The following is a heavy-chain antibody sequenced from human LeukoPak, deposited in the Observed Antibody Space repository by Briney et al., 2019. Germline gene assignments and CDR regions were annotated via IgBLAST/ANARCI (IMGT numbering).Heavy chain of an antibody. CDR2: IYHSGST. D-gene: IGHD3-9*01. V-gene: IGHV4-30-2*01. CDR1: GGSISSGGYY. CDR3: ARDVGFFDIDY. Sequence: PSQTLSLTCTVSGGSISSGGYYWSWIRQPPGKGLEWIGYIYHSGSTYYNPSLKSRVTISVDRSKNQFSLKLSSVTAADTAVYYCARDVGFFDIDYWGQGILVTVSS. J-gene: IGHJ4*02.